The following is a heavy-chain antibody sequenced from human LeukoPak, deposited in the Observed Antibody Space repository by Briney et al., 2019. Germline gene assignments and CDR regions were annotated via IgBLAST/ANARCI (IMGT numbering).Heavy chain of an antibody. V-gene: IGHV4-31*03. CDR3: ARHGPLGYADAFDI. Sequence: PSETLSLTCTLSLGSLSSGGSYWSWIRQHPGKGLGWQGYIYYSGSTYYHPSLNSRFTISVDTSKYQYSLTLSSVTAADTAVYCRARHGPLGYADAFDIWGQGTMVTVSS. CDR2: IYYSGST. CDR1: LGSLSSGGSY. J-gene: IGHJ3*02. D-gene: IGHD5-12*01.